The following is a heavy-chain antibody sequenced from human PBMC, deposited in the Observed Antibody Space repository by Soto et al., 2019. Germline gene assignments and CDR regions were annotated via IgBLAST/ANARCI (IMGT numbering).Heavy chain of an antibody. V-gene: IGHV4-59*01. CDR2: IYYSGST. CDR3: ARARSMFWVDY. J-gene: IGHJ4*02. Sequence: SETLSLTCTVSGGSISSYYWSWIRQPPGKGLEWIGYIYYSGSTNYNPSLKSRVTISVDTSKNQFSLKLSSVTAADTAVYYCARARSMFWVDYWGQGTLVTVSS. CDR1: GGSISSYY. D-gene: IGHD2-2*01.